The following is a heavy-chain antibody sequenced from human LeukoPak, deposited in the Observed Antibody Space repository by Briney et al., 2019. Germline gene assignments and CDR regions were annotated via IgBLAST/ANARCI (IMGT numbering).Heavy chain of an antibody. D-gene: IGHD3-16*01. CDR2: ISGSGGST. CDR1: GFTFSSYA. J-gene: IGHJ5*02. Sequence: GGSLRLSCAASGFTFSSYAMSWVRQAPGKGLEWVSAISGSGGSTYYADSVKGRFTISRDNSKNTLYLQMNSLRAEDTAVYYCATVKSQSFVPDAYNWFDPWGHGTLVTVSS. CDR3: ATVKSQSFVPDAYNWFDP. V-gene: IGHV3-23*01.